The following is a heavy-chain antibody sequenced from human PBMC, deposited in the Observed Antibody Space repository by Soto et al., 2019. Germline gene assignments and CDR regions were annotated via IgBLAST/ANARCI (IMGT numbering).Heavy chain of an antibody. CDR1: GYTFTSYA. CDR3: AKGSIVGATKDWFDP. J-gene: IGHJ5*02. CDR2: VDTGNGNT. V-gene: IGHV1-3*04. Sequence: ASVKVSCKASGYTFTSYAIHWVRQAPGQSLEWMGWVDTGNGNTKYSQKFQGRVTITRDTYANTADMELSSLRAEDTAVYYCAKGSIVGATKDWFDPWGQGTLVTVSS. D-gene: IGHD1-26*01.